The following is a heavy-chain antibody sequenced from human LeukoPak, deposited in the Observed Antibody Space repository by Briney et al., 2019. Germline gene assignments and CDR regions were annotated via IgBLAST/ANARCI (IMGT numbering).Heavy chain of an antibody. J-gene: IGHJ6*02. CDR3: AKDLEQPVYYYYGMDV. D-gene: IGHD6-6*01. CDR1: GFTFNNYA. CDR2: TAGSGISK. V-gene: IGHV3-23*01. Sequence: GGSLRLSCVASGFTFNNYAMSWVRQAPGRGLEWASSTAGSGISKDYADSVKGRFTISKDKSKNTLYLQMNSLRAEDTAVYYCAKDLEQPVYYYYGMDVWGQGTTVTVSS.